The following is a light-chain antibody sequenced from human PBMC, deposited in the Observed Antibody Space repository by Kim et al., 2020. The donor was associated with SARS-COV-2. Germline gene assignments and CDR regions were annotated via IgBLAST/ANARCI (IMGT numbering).Light chain of an antibody. Sequence: PVKLTCTLSSGHSSYGIAWHQQQPEKGPRYLMKLNTDGSHSKGDGIPDRFSGSLSGAERYLTISSLQSEDEADYYCQTWGAGIRVFGGGTQLTVL. J-gene: IGLJ2*01. CDR3: QTWGAGIRV. V-gene: IGLV4-69*02. CDR1: SGHSSYG. CDR2: LNTDGSH.